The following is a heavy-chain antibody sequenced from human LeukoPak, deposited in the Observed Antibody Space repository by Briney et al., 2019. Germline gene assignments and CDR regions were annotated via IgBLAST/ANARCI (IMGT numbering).Heavy chain of an antibody. Sequence: HGESLRISCKGSGYSFTNYGISWVRQMPGKGLEWMGRIDPSDSYSNYGPSFQGHVTISADRSISTAYLQWRSLKASDTAMYYCARQLDYYDKRDYWSQGTLVTVAS. CDR1: GYSFTNYG. D-gene: IGHD3-22*01. J-gene: IGHJ4*02. CDR3: ARQLDYYDKRDY. V-gene: IGHV5-10-1*01. CDR2: IDPSDSYS.